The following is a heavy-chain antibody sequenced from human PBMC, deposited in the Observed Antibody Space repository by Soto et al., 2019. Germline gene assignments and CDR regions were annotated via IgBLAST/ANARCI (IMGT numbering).Heavy chain of an antibody. V-gene: IGHV1-2*04. Sequence: QVQLVQSGAEVKKPGASVKVSCKASGYAFTGYYIHWVRQAPGQGLEWMGWINPNSGGANYAQRVYGWGPVTRGSSISKAYMELSRLRSEDTAGYVCAAEDDCDYTSYYYWGQGTLVTVSS. CDR1: GYAFTGYY. J-gene: IGHJ4*02. CDR3: AAEDDCDYTSYYY. D-gene: IGHD3-10*01. CDR2: INPNSGGA.